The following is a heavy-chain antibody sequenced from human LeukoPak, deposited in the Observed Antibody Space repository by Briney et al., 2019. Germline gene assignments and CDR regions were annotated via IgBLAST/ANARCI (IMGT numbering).Heavy chain of an antibody. CDR1: GFTFSDSW. CDR3: ARRPVATIKGYFDS. D-gene: IGHD5-24*01. CDR2: ISNDGNYK. J-gene: IGHJ4*02. Sequence: GGSLRLSCAASGFTFSDSWMSWVRQAPGKGLEWVAVISNDGNYKYYADSVEGRFAVSRDNSNNILYLQMNSLSVDDTAVYYCARRPVATIKGYFDSWGQGTLVTVSS. V-gene: IGHV3-30*09.